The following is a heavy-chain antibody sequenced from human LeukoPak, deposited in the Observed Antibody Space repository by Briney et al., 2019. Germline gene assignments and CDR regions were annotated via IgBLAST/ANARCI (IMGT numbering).Heavy chain of an antibody. Sequence: GGSLRLSCAASGFTFSSYSMNWVRQAPGKGLEWVSSISSVSSYIYYADSVKGRFTISRDNAKNSLYLQMNSLRAEDTAVYYCARGWAIAAAGSSRYYFDYWGQGTLVTVSS. J-gene: IGHJ4*02. D-gene: IGHD6-13*01. CDR3: ARGWAIAAAGSSRYYFDY. CDR2: ISSVSSYI. V-gene: IGHV3-21*01. CDR1: GFTFSSYS.